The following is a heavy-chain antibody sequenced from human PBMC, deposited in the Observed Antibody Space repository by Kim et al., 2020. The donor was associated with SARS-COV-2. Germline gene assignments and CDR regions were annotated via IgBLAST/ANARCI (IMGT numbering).Heavy chain of an antibody. CDR1: GGSTVSPYY. CDR2: FYYTGET. J-gene: IGHJ5*02. Sequence: SETLSLTCSVSGGSTVSPYYWTWIRQPPGKGLEWIGHFYYTGETRYNPSLGTRVAISVDTSKNLISLKLASLTPGDTAVYYCARGAGYTTHNWLAPWGQGTLVNVSS. D-gene: IGHD5-12*01. V-gene: IGHV4-59*01. CDR3: ARGAGYTTHNWLAP.